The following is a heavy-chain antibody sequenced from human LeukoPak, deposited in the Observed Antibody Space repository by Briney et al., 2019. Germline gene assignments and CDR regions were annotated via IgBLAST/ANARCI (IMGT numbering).Heavy chain of an antibody. CDR1: GGSISGRGYY. V-gene: IGHV4-31*03. CDR2: IHSSGST. Sequence: SQTLSLTCTVSGGSISGRGYYWGWIRQHPGKGLEWIGYIHSSGSTYYNPSLQSRVIISADMSQNQLSLKVNSVTAADTAVYYCASGYGSGWFDSWGQGTLVTVSS. J-gene: IGHJ5*01. D-gene: IGHD3-9*01. CDR3: ASGYGSGWFDS.